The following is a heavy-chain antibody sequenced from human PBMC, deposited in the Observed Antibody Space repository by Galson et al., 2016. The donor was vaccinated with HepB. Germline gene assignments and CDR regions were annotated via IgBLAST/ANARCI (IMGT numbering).Heavy chain of an antibody. CDR1: GFTFSKAW. CDR3: YGHLDY. V-gene: IGHV3-15*01. Sequence: SLRLSCAASGFTFSKAWFTWVRQAPGTGLEWVGRIRPQRDRKTPVYAAPVEGRFTISRDDSKNNLYLQMNSLTTEDTALYYCYGHLDYWGRGTLVTVSS. D-gene: IGHD4-17*01. J-gene: IGHJ4*02. CDR2: IRPQRDRKTP.